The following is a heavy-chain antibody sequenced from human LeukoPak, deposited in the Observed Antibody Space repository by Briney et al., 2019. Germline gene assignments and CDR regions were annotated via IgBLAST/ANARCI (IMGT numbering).Heavy chain of an antibody. CDR3: AELGITMIGGV. Sequence: GGSLRLSCAASGFTFDDYAMHWVRQAPGKGLEWVSGISWNSGSVGYADSVKGRFTISRDNAKNSLYLQMNSLRAEDTAVYYCAELGITMIGGVWGKGTTVTISS. J-gene: IGHJ6*04. V-gene: IGHV3-9*01. CDR1: GFTFDDYA. CDR2: ISWNSGSV. D-gene: IGHD3-10*02.